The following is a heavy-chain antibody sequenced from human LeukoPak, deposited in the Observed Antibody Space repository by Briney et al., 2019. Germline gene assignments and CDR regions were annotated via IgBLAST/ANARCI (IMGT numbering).Heavy chain of an antibody. CDR2: MSSDGNAM. V-gene: IGHV3-30-3*01. CDR3: VRESEYYFDHSASFDY. J-gene: IGHJ4*02. CDR1: GFTFAAYL. D-gene: IGHD3-22*01. Sequence: GRSLRLSCAASGFTFAAYLIHWVRQAPGKGLEWVAVMSSDGNAMFYADSVKGRFTISRDHSKNTLYLQMNSLRAEDTAVYYCVRESEYYFDHSASFDYWGQGTLVTVSS.